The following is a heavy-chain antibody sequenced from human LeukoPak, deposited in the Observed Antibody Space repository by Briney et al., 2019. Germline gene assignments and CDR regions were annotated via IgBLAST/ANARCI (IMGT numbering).Heavy chain of an antibody. D-gene: IGHD5-12*01. V-gene: IGHV4-38-2*02. CDR2: IYHSGST. Sequence: SETLSLTCTVSGYSISSGYYWGWIRQPPGKGLEWIGSIYHSGSTYYNPSLKSRVTISVDTSKNQFSLKLSSVTAADTAVYYCARDRWATLSWFDPWGQGTLVTVSS. J-gene: IGHJ5*02. CDR1: GYSISSGYY. CDR3: ARDRWATLSWFDP.